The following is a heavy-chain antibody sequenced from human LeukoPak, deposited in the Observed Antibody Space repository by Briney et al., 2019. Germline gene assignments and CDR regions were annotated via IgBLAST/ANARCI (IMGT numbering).Heavy chain of an antibody. CDR1: SGSINSYY. J-gene: IGHJ4*02. CDR3: ARHGYTASHYFLDY. V-gene: IGHV4-4*07. D-gene: IGHD3-16*01. Sequence: SETLSLTCTVSSGSINSYYWSWVRQPAGRGLEWIGRIYTTGNTNYNPSLKSRLTMSVDTSKRQFSLNLRSVTAADTAIYYCARHGYTASHYFLDYWSQGILVTVSS. CDR2: IYTTGNT.